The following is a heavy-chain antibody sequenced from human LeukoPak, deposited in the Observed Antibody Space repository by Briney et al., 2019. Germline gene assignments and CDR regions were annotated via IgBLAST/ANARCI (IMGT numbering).Heavy chain of an antibody. D-gene: IGHD3-22*01. CDR2: INKNGGDQ. CDR3: ATYYDSGPSKD. V-gene: IGHV3-7*05. Sequence: GGSLRLSCAASGFTFSTYWMTWVRQAPGKGLEWVANINKNGGDQYYGDSVKGRFTISRDNTKNSLYLEMNSLRAEDTAMYYCATYYDSGPSKDWGQGTLVTVSS. J-gene: IGHJ4*02. CDR1: GFTFSTYW.